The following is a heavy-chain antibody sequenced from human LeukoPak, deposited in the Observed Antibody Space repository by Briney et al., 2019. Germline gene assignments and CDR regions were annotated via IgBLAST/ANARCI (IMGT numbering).Heavy chain of an antibody. D-gene: IGHD3-16*02. CDR1: GFTFSSYA. V-gene: IGHV3-23*01. J-gene: IGHJ4*02. CDR3: ARAERLGELSFDY. CDR2: ISGSGGST. Sequence: PGGSLRLSCAASGFTFSSYAMSWVRQAPGKGLEWVSAISGSGGSTYYADSVKGRFTISRDNAKNSLYLQMNSLRAEDTAVYYCARAERLGELSFDYWGQGTLVTVSS.